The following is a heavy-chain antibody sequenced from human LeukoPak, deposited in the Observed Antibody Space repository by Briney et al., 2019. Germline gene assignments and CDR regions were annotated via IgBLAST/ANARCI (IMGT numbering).Heavy chain of an antibody. D-gene: IGHD3-22*01. V-gene: IGHV1-69*05. Sequence: SVKVSCKASGGTFSSYAISWVRQAPGQGLEWMGGIIPIFGTANYAQKFQGRVTITTDESTSTAYMELSSLRSEDTAVYYCARTPYDLYYFDYWSQGTLVTVSS. J-gene: IGHJ4*02. CDR1: GGTFSSYA. CDR3: ARTPYDLYYFDY. CDR2: IIPIFGTA.